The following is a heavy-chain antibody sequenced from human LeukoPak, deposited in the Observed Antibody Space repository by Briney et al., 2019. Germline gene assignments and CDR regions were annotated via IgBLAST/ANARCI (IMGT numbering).Heavy chain of an antibody. CDR1: GXTFSSYS. J-gene: IGHJ3*02. CDR3: ARVGDMEAFDI. CDR2: MWYDGRNK. V-gene: IGHV3-33*08. Sequence: GGSLRLSCAASGXTFSSYSMNWVRQAPGKGLEWVTLMWYDGRNKYYADSVKGRFTISRDNSKNTVYLQMNSLRGEHTAVYYCARVGDMEAFDIWGQGTRVTVSS. D-gene: IGHD3-16*01.